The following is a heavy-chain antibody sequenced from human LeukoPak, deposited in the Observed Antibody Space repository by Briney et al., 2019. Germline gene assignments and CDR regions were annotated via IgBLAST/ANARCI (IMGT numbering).Heavy chain of an antibody. CDR1: GFTCSRYW. D-gene: IGHD1-14*01. Sequence: GGSLRLSCAASGFTCSRYWMTWVRQAPGNGLEWVAHIKDDGSETHYADSVKGRFTISRDNAKNSVSLQMNSLRTEDTAVYYCARDNRNVDYWGQGTLVTVSS. J-gene: IGHJ4*02. CDR3: ARDNRNVDY. CDR2: IKDDGSET. V-gene: IGHV3-7*03.